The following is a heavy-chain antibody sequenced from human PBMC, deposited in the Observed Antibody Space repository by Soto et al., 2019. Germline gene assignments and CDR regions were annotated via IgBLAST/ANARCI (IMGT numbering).Heavy chain of an antibody. V-gene: IGHV3-23*01. D-gene: IGHD2-21*01. CDR3: AKSEWGVGVPTVNLYFDL. CDR1: GFTFSSHA. J-gene: IGHJ2*01. CDR2: ISGRGGST. Sequence: EVQLLESGGGLVQHGGSLRLSCAASGFTFSSHAMSWVRQAPGKGLEWVSAISGRGGSTYYADSVEGRFNIYRDNSKKPVYLQMNNLRAEDTAVYYWAKSEWGVGVPTVNLYFDLCDRGNLVTVSS.